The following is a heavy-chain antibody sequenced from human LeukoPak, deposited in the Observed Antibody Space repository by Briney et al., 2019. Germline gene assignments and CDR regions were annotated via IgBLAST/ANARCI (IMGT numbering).Heavy chain of an antibody. V-gene: IGHV3-7*01. Sequence: GGSLRLSCAASGFTFSSYWMSWVRQAPGKGLVWVANVKQDGSERYYVGSVRGRFTISRDNAKNSLYLQMNSLRAEDTAVYYCAREGAYYLDSWGQGSLVAVSS. D-gene: IGHD4/OR15-4a*01. CDR2: VKQDGSER. CDR1: GFTFSSYW. J-gene: IGHJ4*02. CDR3: AREGAYYLDS.